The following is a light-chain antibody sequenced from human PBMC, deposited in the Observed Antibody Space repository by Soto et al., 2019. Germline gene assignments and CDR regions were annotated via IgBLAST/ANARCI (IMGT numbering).Light chain of an antibody. CDR1: QSVTNSY. Sequence: EIVLTQSPGTLSLSPGERVTLSCRASQSVTNSYVAWYQQKPGQAPRLLIYDASRRATGIPARFSGSGSGTDFTLTISSLEPEDFAVYFCQQRYDWPWTFGLGTKV. J-gene: IGKJ1*01. CDR3: QQRYDWPWT. CDR2: DAS. V-gene: IGKV3D-20*02.